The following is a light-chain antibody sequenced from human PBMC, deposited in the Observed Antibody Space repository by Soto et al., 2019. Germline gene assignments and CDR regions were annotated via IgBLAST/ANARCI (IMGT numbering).Light chain of an antibody. V-gene: IGLV2-14*01. J-gene: IGLJ1*01. CDR1: SSDVGNYDY. CDR2: DVS. Sequence: QSALTQPASVSGSPGQSITISCTGTSSDVGNYDYVSWYQQHPGKVPKLMIYDVSNRPSGVFNRFSGSKSGNTASLTISGLQAEDEADYYCISFTTRATYVFGTGTKVTVL. CDR3: ISFTTRATYV.